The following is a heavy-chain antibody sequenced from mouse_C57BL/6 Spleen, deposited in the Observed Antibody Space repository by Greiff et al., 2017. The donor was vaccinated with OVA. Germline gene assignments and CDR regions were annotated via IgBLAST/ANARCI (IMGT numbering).Heavy chain of an antibody. V-gene: IGHV1-9*01. J-gene: IGHJ4*01. CDR1: GYTFTGYW. D-gene: IGHD1-1*01. Sequence: QVQLQQSGAELMKPGASVKLSCKATGYTFTGYWIEWVKQRPGHGLEWIGEILPGSGSTNYNEKFKGKATFTADKSSNTAYMKLSSLTTEDSALYYCARRDTTVVAPMGYWGQGTSVTVSS. CDR2: ILPGSGST. CDR3: ARRDTTVVAPMGY.